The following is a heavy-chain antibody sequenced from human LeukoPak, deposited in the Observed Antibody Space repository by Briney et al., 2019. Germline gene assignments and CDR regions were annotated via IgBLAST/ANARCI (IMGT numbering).Heavy chain of an antibody. V-gene: IGHV3-30*04. CDR2: ISYDGSNK. CDR1: GFTFSSYA. Sequence: PGRSLRLSCAASGFTFSSYAMHWVRQAPGKGLEWVAVISYDGSNKYYADSVKGRFTISRDNSKNTLYLQMNSLRAEDTAVYYCARGGKPWLGYYWGQGALVTVSS. D-gene: IGHD6-19*01. CDR3: ARGGKPWLGYY. J-gene: IGHJ4*02.